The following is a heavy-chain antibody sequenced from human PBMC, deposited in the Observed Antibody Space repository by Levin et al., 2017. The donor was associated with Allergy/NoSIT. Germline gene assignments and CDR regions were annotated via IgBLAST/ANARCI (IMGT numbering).Heavy chain of an antibody. Sequence: GGSLRLSCAASGFAFSSYWMNWVRQAPGKGLEWVANIKQDGSEKYYVDSVKGRFTISRDNAKTSLYLQMNSLRAEDTAVYYCATSRTFDYWGQGTQVTVSS. J-gene: IGHJ4*02. CDR2: IKQDGSEK. CDR1: GFAFSSYW. V-gene: IGHV3-7*01. CDR3: ATSRTFDY.